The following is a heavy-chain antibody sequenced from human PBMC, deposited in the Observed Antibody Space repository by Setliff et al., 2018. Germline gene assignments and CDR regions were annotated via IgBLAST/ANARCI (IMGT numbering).Heavy chain of an antibody. CDR2: MNPNSGNT. V-gene: IGHV1-8*02. CDR1: GYTFTSYD. D-gene: IGHD5-18*01. Sequence: ASVKVSCKASGYTFTSYDINWVRQATGQGLEWMGWMNPNSGNTGYAQKFQGRVTMTRNTSISTAYMELSSLRSEDTAVYYCARRVGSVGIQLPDYWGQRTLVTVSS. J-gene: IGHJ4*02. CDR3: ARRVGSVGIQLPDY.